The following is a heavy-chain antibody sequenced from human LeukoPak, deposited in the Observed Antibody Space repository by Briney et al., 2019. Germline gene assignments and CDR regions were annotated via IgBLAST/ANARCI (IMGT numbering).Heavy chain of an antibody. CDR1: GFPFITYA. CDR2: ISYDGSNK. J-gene: IGHJ6*02. Sequence: PGGPLNLPCAPSGFPFITYAMHGVRQPPGKGLEWVAVISYDGSNKYYADSVRGRFTFSKTISKNPLYLKMNSLGPEDTPVNYFARSGIVVVIYGMDVWGQGTTVTVSS. V-gene: IGHV3-30-3*01. D-gene: IGHD3-22*01. CDR3: ARSGIVVVIYGMDV.